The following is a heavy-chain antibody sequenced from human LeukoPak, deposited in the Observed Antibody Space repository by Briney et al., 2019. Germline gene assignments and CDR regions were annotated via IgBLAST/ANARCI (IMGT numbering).Heavy chain of an antibody. D-gene: IGHD6-13*01. V-gene: IGHV4-61*01. CDR2: FSYNVHS. CDR3: ARVSVAGTGPDY. CDR1: GGSVSSSNYY. J-gene: IGHJ4*02. Sequence: SETLSLTCTVSGGSVSSSNYYWSWIRQPPGKGLEWVGFFSYNVHSDYNPSLKSRVTISVDTSKNQFSLRPSSVTAADTAIYYCARVSVAGTGPDYWGQGTQVTVSS.